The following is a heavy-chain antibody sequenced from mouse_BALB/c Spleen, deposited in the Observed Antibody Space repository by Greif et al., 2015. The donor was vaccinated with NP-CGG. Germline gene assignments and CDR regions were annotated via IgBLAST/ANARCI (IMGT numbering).Heavy chain of an antibody. D-gene: IGHD2-10*02. CDR1: GFSLTGYG. J-gene: IGHJ2*01. CDR2: IWGDGST. Sequence: VKLMESGPGLVAPSQSLSITCTVSGFSLTGYGVNWVRQPPGKGLEWLGMIWGDGSTDYDSALKSRLSISKDNSKSQVSLKVNSLQTDDTARYYCARDGGYGNYLDYWGQGTTLTVSS. CDR3: ARDGGYGNYLDY. V-gene: IGHV2-6-7*01.